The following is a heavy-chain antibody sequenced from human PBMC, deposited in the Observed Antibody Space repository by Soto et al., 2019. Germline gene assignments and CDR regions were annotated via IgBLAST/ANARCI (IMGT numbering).Heavy chain of an antibody. Sequence: GGSLRLSCAASGFTFSSYSMNWVRQAPGKGLEWVSSISSSSSYIYYADSVKGRFTISRDNAKNSLYLQMNSLRAEDTAVYYCARAGDTAMVNPYYYGMDVWGQGTTVTVSS. D-gene: IGHD5-18*01. J-gene: IGHJ6*02. CDR1: GFTFSSYS. CDR3: ARAGDTAMVNPYYYGMDV. CDR2: ISSSSSYI. V-gene: IGHV3-21*01.